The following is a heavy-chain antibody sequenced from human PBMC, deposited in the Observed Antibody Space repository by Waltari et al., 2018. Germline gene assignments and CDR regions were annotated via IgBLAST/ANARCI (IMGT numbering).Heavy chain of an antibody. CDR2: TSASSGST. CDR1: GFIFSRFA. Sequence: EVQLLESGGGLVQRGGSLRLSCAVSGFIFSRFAMSWVRHTPGKGLVWVAGTSASSGSTYYADSVQGRFTISRDNSKKRVFLQMNSLRAEDTATYYCTKMRRNLPRDIIDNWGQGTQVIIAS. J-gene: IGHJ4*02. CDR3: TKMRRNLPRDIIDN. V-gene: IGHV3-23*01.